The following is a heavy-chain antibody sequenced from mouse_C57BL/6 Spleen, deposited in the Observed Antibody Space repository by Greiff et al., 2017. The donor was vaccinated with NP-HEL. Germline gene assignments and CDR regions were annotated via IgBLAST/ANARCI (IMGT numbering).Heavy chain of an antibody. J-gene: IGHJ3*01. D-gene: IGHD2-2*01. V-gene: IGHV2-6*01. CDR1: GFSLTSYG. Sequence: VQRVESGPGLVAPSQSLSITCTVSGFSLTSYGVDWVRQSPGKGLEWLGVIWGVGSTNYNSALKSRLSISKDNSKSQVFLKMNSLQTDDTAMYYCASESYGSLAYWGQGTLVTVSA. CDR3: ASESYGSLAY. CDR2: IWGVGST.